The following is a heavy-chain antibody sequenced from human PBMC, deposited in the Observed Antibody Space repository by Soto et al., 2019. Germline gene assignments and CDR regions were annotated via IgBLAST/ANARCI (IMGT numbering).Heavy chain of an antibody. CDR1: GGSFSGYY. CDR3: ARNRRGTTFDY. V-gene: IGHV4-34*01. J-gene: IGHJ4*02. CDR2: INHSGST. Sequence: QVQLQQWGAGLLKPSETLSLTCAVYGGSFSGYYWSWIRQPPGKGLEWIGEINHSGSTNYNPSLKSRVTISVDTSKNQFSLMLSSVTAADTAVYYCARNRRGTTFDYWGQGTLVTVSS. D-gene: IGHD1-7*01.